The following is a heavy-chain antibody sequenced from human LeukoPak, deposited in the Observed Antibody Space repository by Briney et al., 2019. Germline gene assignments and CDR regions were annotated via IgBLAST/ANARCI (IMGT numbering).Heavy chain of an antibody. D-gene: IGHD5/OR15-5a*01. Sequence: GGSLRLSCAASGFTFSHYGMHWVRQAPGKGLEWVAIIWYDGNNKYYADSVKGRFTISRDNSKNTLYLQMNGLRAEDTAIYYCARDPSLRVALDYWGQGTLVTVSS. J-gene: IGHJ4*02. CDR2: IWYDGNNK. CDR3: ARDPSLRVALDY. V-gene: IGHV3-33*01. CDR1: GFTFSHYG.